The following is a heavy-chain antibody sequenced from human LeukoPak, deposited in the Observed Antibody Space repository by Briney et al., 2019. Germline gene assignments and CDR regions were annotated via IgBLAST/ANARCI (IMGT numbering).Heavy chain of an antibody. D-gene: IGHD2-2*01. CDR1: GYSISSRCY. Sequence: SETLSLTCTVSGYSISSRCYWGWIRQPPGKGLEWIGIIYHSGTTSYNPSLKSRVSISVDTSKNQFSLNVSSVTAADTAVYYCARGPWVGGYCSSTTCYPMDVWGKGTTVTVSS. CDR2: IYHSGTT. V-gene: IGHV4-38-2*02. J-gene: IGHJ6*03. CDR3: ARGPWVGGYCSSTTCYPMDV.